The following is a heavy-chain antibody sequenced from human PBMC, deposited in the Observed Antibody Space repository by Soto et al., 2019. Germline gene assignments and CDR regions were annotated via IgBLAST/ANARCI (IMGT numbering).Heavy chain of an antibody. D-gene: IGHD3-22*01. V-gene: IGHV5-51*01. Sequence: PGESVKISCKGSGYSFTIYCICWVLQMPWKGLEWMGIIYPGDSDTRYSPSFQGQVTISADKSISTAYLQWSSLKASDTAMYYCARGTPDYYDSSGYYRFDYWGQGTLVTVSS. J-gene: IGHJ4*02. CDR2: IYPGDSDT. CDR1: GYSFTIYC. CDR3: ARGTPDYYDSSGYYRFDY.